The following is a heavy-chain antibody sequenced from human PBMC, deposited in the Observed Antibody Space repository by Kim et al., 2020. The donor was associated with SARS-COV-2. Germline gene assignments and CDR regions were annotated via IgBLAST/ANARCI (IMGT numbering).Heavy chain of an antibody. V-gene: IGHV4-34*01. D-gene: IGHD2-21*02. Sequence: SETLSLTCAVYGGSFSGYYWSWIRQPPGKGLEWIGEINHSGSTNYNPSLKSRVTISVDTSKNQFSLKLSSVTAADTAVYYCARARMWGGNSPFDYWGQGT. CDR2: INHSGST. CDR1: GGSFSGYY. CDR3: ARARMWGGNSPFDY. J-gene: IGHJ4*02.